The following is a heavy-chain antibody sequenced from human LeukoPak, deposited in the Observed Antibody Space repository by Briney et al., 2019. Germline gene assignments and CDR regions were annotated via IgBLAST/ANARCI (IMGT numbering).Heavy chain of an antibody. CDR3: ARGASSWYSTSPNFDY. D-gene: IGHD6-13*01. CDR1: GFTFSTYW. CDR2: IKQDGSEK. V-gene: IGHV3-7*01. Sequence: GGSLRLSCAASGFTFSTYWMSWVRQAPGKGLEWVANIKQDGSEKYYVDSVKGRFTISRDNAKNSLYLQMNSLRAGDTAVYFCARGASSWYSTSPNFDYWGQGTLVTVSS. J-gene: IGHJ4*02.